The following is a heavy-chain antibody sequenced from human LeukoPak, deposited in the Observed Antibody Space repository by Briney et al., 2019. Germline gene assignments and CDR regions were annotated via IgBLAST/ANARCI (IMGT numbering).Heavy chain of an antibody. D-gene: IGHD3-10*01. Sequence: ASVKVSCKASGYTFTGYYMHWVRQAPGQGLEWMGWINPNSGDTNYAQKFRDRVTMTRDTSISTAYMEINSLTSDDTAVYYCARGVLLQGRGAFDIWGQGAMVTVSS. J-gene: IGHJ3*02. V-gene: IGHV1-2*02. CDR1: GYTFTGYY. CDR2: INPNSGDT. CDR3: ARGVLLQGRGAFDI.